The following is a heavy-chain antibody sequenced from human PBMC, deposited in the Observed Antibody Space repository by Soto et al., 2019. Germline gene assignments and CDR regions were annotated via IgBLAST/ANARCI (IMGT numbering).Heavy chain of an antibody. Sequence: ASVKVSCKASAYTFISYGISWVRQAPGQGLEWMGWISGYSGNTNYAQKFQGRVTMTTDTSTSTAYMELRSLRSDDTGVYYCARVSGSNNHYYPPDYWGQGALVAVSA. CDR2: ISGYSGNT. V-gene: IGHV1-18*01. D-gene: IGHD3-10*01. CDR1: AYTFISYG. J-gene: IGHJ4*02. CDR3: ARVSGSNNHYYPPDY.